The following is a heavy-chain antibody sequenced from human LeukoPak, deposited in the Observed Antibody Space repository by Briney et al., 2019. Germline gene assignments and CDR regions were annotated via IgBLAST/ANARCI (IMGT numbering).Heavy chain of an antibody. CDR2: IKPDGSEK. Sequence: PGGSLRLSCAASGFNFSIYEMNWVRQAPGKGLEWVANIKPDGSEKYYVDSVKGRFTISRDNAKNSLYLQMNSLRVEDTAVYYCARDKYGAYFDSWGQGTLVTVSS. D-gene: IGHD4-17*01. CDR3: ARDKYGAYFDS. CDR1: GFNFSIYE. V-gene: IGHV3-7*01. J-gene: IGHJ4*02.